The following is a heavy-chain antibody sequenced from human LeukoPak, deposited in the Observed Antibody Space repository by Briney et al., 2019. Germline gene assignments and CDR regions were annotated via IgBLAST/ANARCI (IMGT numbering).Heavy chain of an antibody. CDR1: GYTFTSYD. V-gene: IGHV1-8*01. Sequence: ASVKVSCKASGYTFTSYDINWVRQATGQGLEWMGWMNPNSGNTGYAQKFQGRVTMTRNTSISTAYMELSSLRSEDTAVYYCARVYYYGLGSYGDLDYRGQGTLVTVSS. J-gene: IGHJ4*02. CDR2: MNPNSGNT. D-gene: IGHD3-10*01. CDR3: ARVYYYGLGSYGDLDY.